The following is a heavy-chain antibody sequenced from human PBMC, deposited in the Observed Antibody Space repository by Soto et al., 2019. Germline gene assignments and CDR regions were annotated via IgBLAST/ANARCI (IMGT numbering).Heavy chain of an antibody. J-gene: IGHJ5*02. V-gene: IGHV4-59*12. CDR1: GDSIRSYY. Sequence: PSETLSLTCTVSGDSIRSYYWSWIRQPPGKGLEWIGYIYYSGYTSYNPSLKSRVTISVDTSKNQFSLKLSSVTAADTAVYYCARGTAVAAARPTDRNWFDPWGQGTLVTVSS. CDR3: ARGTAVAAARPTDRNWFDP. D-gene: IGHD6-13*01. CDR2: IYYSGYT.